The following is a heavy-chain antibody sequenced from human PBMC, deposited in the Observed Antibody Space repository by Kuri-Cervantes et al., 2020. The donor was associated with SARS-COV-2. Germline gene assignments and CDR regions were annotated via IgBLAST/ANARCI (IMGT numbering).Heavy chain of an antibody. CDR3: ARDYSVRYFDWLLSVGGMDV. V-gene: IGHV3-23*01. D-gene: IGHD3-9*01. Sequence: GGSLRLSCAASGFTFSNYAMSWVRQAPGKGLEWASSISGNGGSTYYADSVKGRFTISRDNSKNTLYLQMNSLRAEDTAVYYCARDYSVRYFDWLLSVGGMDVWGKGTTVTVSS. CDR2: ISGNGGST. J-gene: IGHJ6*03. CDR1: GFTFSNYA.